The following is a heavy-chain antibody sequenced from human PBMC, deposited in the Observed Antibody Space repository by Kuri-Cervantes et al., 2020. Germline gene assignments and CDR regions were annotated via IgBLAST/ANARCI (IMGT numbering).Heavy chain of an antibody. Sequence: LRLSCTVSGGSISSGDYYWSWIRQPPGKGLEWIGYIYYSGSTYYNPSLKSRVTISVDTSKNQFSLKLSSVTAADTAVYYCARDYDILTGYQNWYFDLWGRGTLVTVSS. V-gene: IGHV4-30-4*01. CDR3: ARDYDILTGYQNWYFDL. CDR1: GGSISSGDYY. J-gene: IGHJ2*01. CDR2: IYYSGST. D-gene: IGHD3-9*01.